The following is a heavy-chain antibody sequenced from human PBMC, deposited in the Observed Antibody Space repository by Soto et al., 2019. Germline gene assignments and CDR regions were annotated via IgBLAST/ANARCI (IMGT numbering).Heavy chain of an antibody. CDR2: ISGSGGST. V-gene: IGHV3-23*01. D-gene: IGHD3-22*01. J-gene: IGHJ3*02. CDR3: EKDGSYYYDSSGYPPHAGAFDI. Sequence: GWSLRLSCAASGFTFSSYAMSWVRQAPGKGLEWASAISGSGGSTYYADSVKGRFTISRDNSKNTLYLQMNSLRAEDTAVYYCEKDGSYYYDSSGYPPHAGAFDIWGQGTMVTVSS. CDR1: GFTFSSYA.